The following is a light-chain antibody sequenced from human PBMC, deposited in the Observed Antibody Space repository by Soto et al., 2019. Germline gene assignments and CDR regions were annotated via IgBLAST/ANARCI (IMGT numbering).Light chain of an antibody. Sequence: EIVLTQSPGTLSVSPGERATLSCRASQYISASYLAWYQQKPGQAPRLLIYGASSRATGIPDRFSGGGSGTDFALTISRLEPQDFAVYYCQQYGSTPRTFGQGPKVEIK. CDR3: QQYGSTPRT. CDR1: QYISASY. CDR2: GAS. V-gene: IGKV3-20*01. J-gene: IGKJ1*01.